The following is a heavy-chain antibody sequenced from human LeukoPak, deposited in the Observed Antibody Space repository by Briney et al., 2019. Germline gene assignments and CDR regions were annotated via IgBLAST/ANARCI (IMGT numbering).Heavy chain of an antibody. D-gene: IGHD6-19*01. CDR1: GFTFSNYA. Sequence: PGGSLRLSCAASGFTFSNYAMSWVRQAPGKGLEWVSAISGSGGSTYYADSVKGRFTISRDNSKNTLYLQMNSLRAEDTAVYYCAKTIGYSSGWIDYWGQGTLVTVSS. CDR2: ISGSGGST. CDR3: AKTIGYSSGWIDY. J-gene: IGHJ4*02. V-gene: IGHV3-23*01.